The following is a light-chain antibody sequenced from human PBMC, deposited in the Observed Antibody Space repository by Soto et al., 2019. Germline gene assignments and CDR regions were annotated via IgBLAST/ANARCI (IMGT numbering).Light chain of an antibody. CDR3: SSYTSSSTPYV. CDR1: SSDVGGYNY. V-gene: IGLV2-14*01. CDR2: EVS. Sequence: QSARTQPASVSGSPGQSITISCTGTSSDVGGYNYVSWYQQHPDKAPKLMIYEVSNRPSGVSNRFSGSKSGNTASLTISGLQAEDEADYYCSSYTSSSTPYVFGTGTKVTVL. J-gene: IGLJ1*01.